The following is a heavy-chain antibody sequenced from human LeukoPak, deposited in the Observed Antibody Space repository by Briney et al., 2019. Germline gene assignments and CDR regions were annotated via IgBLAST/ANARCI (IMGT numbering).Heavy chain of an antibody. V-gene: IGHV1-18*01. CDR2: ISGHTGNT. CDR3: ARGAGYNYPYYFDY. Sequence: ASVKVSCKASGYTFASYGITWVRQAPGQGLEWMGWISGHTGNTNYVQNLQGRVTMTTDTSTSTAYMELRSLRSDDTAVYYCARGAGYNYPYYFDYWGQGTLVTVSS. CDR1: GYTFASYG. J-gene: IGHJ4*02. D-gene: IGHD5-24*01.